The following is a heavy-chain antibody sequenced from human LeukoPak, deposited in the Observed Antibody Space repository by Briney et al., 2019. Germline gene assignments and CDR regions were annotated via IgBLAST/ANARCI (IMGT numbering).Heavy chain of an antibody. CDR2: VTWDSGSV. CDR3: AKGLHYDWNWDAFDV. J-gene: IGHJ3*01. V-gene: IGHV3-9*01. CDR1: GFSLDDYA. D-gene: IGHD1-7*01. Sequence: GGSLRLSCAASGFSLDDYAMHWVRHAPGKGLEWVSGVTWDSGSVLYADSVKGRFSISRDNAKNSLYLQMNSLKTEDTAFYFCAKGLHYDWNWDAFDVWGQGTFVTVSS.